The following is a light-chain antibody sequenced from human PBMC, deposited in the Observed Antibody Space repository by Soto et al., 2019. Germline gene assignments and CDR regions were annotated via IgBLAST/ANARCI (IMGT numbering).Light chain of an antibody. V-gene: IGKV3-15*01. Sequence: EVVMTQSPATLSASPGERVILSCRASQNIGSNLAWYQQRPGQAPRLLMYGASTRATETPARFSGSGSATDFTLTISSLQSEDFAVYYCQQYGRSPPTFGQGTKVDIK. CDR1: QNIGSN. CDR2: GAS. J-gene: IGKJ1*01. CDR3: QQYGRSPPT.